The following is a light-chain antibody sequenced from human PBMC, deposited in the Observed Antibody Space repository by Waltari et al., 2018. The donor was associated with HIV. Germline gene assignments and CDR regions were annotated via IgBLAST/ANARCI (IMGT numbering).Light chain of an antibody. J-gene: IGLJ3*02. V-gene: IGLV1-44*01. CDR1: RSNIGSNT. CDR2: SNN. Sequence: GQTVTISCSGSRSNIGSNTVNWYQHLPGTAPKLLIYSNNVRPSGVPDRFSGFKSGTSASLAISGLQSQDEADYYCTTWDDSLNVLVFGGGTEVTVL. CDR3: TTWDDSLNVLV.